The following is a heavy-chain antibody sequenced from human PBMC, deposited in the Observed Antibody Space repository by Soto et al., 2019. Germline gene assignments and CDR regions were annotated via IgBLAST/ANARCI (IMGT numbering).Heavy chain of an antibody. D-gene: IGHD5-18*01. Sequence: QVQLVQSGAEVKKPGASVKVSCKASGYIFANYGISWVRQAPGQGLEWMGWIYVYNGNTDYAQKVQGRVTMTTDTSTITGYMELRSLRYDATAVYYCARAIAGGYGHTTLNYWGQGTLVTVSS. CDR3: ARAIAGGYGHTTLNY. J-gene: IGHJ4*02. V-gene: IGHV1-18*01. CDR1: GYIFANYG. CDR2: IYVYNGNT.